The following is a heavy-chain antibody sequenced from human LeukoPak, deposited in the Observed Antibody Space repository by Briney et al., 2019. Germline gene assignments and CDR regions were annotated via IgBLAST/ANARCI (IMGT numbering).Heavy chain of an antibody. J-gene: IGHJ4*02. Sequence: SETLSLTCNVSGGSISGYHWSWIRQPPGKGLEWLGYIYYSGSTYYNPSLKSRVTISVDTSKNQFSLKLSSVTAADTAVYYCARTAYDYVWGSFHYWGQGTLVTVSS. CDR2: IYYSGST. CDR3: ARTAYDYVWGSFHY. D-gene: IGHD3-16*01. CDR1: GGSISGYH. V-gene: IGHV4-59*01.